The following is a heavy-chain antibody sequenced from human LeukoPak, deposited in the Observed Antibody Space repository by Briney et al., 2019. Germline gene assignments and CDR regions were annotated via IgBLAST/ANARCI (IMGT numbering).Heavy chain of an antibody. J-gene: IGHJ3*02. V-gene: IGHV3-20*04. CDR1: GFTFSGYW. CDR3: ARDLSSGWYNAFDI. CDR2: INWNGGST. Sequence: GGSLRLSCAASGFTFSGYWMSWVRQAPGKGLEWVSGINWNGGSTGYADSVKGRFTISRDNAKNSLYLQMNSLRAEDTALYYCARDLSSGWYNAFDIWGQGTMVTVSS. D-gene: IGHD6-19*01.